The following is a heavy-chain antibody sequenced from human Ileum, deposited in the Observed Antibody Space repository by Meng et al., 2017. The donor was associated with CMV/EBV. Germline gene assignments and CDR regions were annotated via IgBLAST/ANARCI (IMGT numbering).Heavy chain of an antibody. CDR1: GGSFSSYF. Sequence: QVHLQQWGAGLVKPSATLSLTCTVSGGSFSSYFCAWIRQSPGKGLEWIGEINAGGYSDYNPSLQGRATISADTARRQVSLSVSSVTAADTAVYYCVRGLDSYYGLTWGQGMLVTVSS. D-gene: IGHD3-10*01. CDR2: INAGGYS. CDR3: VRGLDSYYGLT. V-gene: IGHV4-34*02. J-gene: IGHJ4*02.